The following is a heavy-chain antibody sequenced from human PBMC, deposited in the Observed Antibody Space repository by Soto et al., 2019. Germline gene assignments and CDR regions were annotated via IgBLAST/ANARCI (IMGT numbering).Heavy chain of an antibody. J-gene: IGHJ4*02. Sequence: ASVKVSCKASGGTFSSYAISWVRQAPGQGLEWMGGIIPIFGTANYAQKFQGRVTITADESTSTAYMELSSLRSEDTAVYYCARAVFGSARGYSYGYFDYWGQGTLVTVSS. CDR2: IIPIFGTA. CDR1: GGTFSSYA. V-gene: IGHV1-69*13. CDR3: ARAVFGSARGYSYGYFDY. D-gene: IGHD5-18*01.